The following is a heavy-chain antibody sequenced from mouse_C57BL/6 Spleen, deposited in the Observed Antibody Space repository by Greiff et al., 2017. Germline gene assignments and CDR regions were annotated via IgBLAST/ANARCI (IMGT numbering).Heavy chain of an antibody. CDR3: ARSDDYGSMDY. J-gene: IGHJ4*01. D-gene: IGHD2-4*01. Sequence: QVQLQQPGAELVRPGSSVKLSCKASGYTFTSYWMHWVKQRPIKGLEWIGNIDPSDSETHYNQKFKDKATLTVDKSSSTAYMQLSSLTSEDSAVYYCARSDDYGSMDYWGQGTSVTVSS. CDR2: IDPSDSET. V-gene: IGHV1-52*01. CDR1: GYTFTSYW.